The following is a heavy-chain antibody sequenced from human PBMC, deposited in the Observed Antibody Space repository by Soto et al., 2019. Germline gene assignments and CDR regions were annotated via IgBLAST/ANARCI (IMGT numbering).Heavy chain of an antibody. D-gene: IGHD6-6*01. V-gene: IGHV3-7*03. J-gene: IGHJ4*02. CDR3: AIQIAARRREPYYFDY. CDR1: GFSFSSYS. CDR2: IRQEGSEK. Sequence: GGSPRLSCAASGFSFSSYSMSWVRQSPGKELNCVTNIRQEGSEKCYVDSVKGRFTISRDNAKTSLYRQMNSLRAEDTAVYYCAIQIAARRREPYYFDYRGQGTLVTVFS.